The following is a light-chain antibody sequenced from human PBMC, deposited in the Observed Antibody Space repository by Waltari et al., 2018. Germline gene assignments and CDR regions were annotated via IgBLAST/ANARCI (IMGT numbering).Light chain of an antibody. CDR1: QSVSSN. V-gene: IGKV3-15*01. Sequence: EVVMTQSPATLSVSPGESATLSCRASQSVSSNLAWYQQKPGQAPRLLIYAASTRATGIPARFSGSGSGTEFTLTITSLQSEDFAVYYCQQYNNWKTFGQGTKVEIK. CDR2: AAS. CDR3: QQYNNWKT. J-gene: IGKJ1*01.